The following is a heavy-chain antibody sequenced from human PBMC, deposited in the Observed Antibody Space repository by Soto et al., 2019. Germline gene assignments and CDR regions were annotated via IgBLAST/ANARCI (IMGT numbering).Heavy chain of an antibody. V-gene: IGHV3-15*07. CDR1: GFTFSNAW. CDR3: TTAPTAIGYYYGMDV. D-gene: IGHD4-4*01. J-gene: IGHJ6*02. Sequence: PGGSLRLSCAASGFTFSNAWMNWVRQAPGKGLEWVGRIKSKTDGGTTDYAAPVKGRFTISRDDSKNTLYLQMNSLKTEDTAVYYCTTAPTAIGYYYGMDVWGQGTTVTVSS. CDR2: IKSKTDGGTT.